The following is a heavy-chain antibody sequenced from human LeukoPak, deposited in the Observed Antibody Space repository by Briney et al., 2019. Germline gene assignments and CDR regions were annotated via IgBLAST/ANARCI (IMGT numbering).Heavy chain of an antibody. V-gene: IGHV3-23*01. J-gene: IGHJ4*02. CDR1: GFTFSSYA. CDR3: AKGGQLWFGELLLSY. D-gene: IGHD3-10*01. Sequence: GGSLRLSCAASGFTFSSYAMSWVRQAPGRGLEWVSAISGSGGSAYYADSVKGRFTISRDNSKNTLYLQMNSLRAEDTAVYYCAKGGQLWFGELLLSYWGQGTLVTVSS. CDR2: ISGSGGSA.